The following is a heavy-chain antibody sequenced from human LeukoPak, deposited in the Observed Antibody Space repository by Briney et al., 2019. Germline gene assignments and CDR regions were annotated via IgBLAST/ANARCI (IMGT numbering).Heavy chain of an antibody. J-gene: IGHJ4*02. D-gene: IGHD6-13*01. CDR3: AKDRVKHQQLVRSVVYFDY. CDR2: ISPGGDTT. V-gene: IGHV3-23*01. Sequence: PGGSLRLSCAASGFTFSSYSMTWVRQAPGKGLEWVSVISPGGDTTYYADSVKGRFTISRDNSKNTLYLQMTSLRAEDTAVYYCAKDRVKHQQLVRSVVYFDYWGQGTLVTVSS. CDR1: GFTFSSYS.